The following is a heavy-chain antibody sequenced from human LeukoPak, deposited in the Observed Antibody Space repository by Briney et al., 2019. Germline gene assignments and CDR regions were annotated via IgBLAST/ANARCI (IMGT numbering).Heavy chain of an antibody. D-gene: IGHD2-15*01. J-gene: IGHJ4*02. CDR3: ARTQYCSGGSCPIFDY. Sequence: SQTLSLTCTVSGGSISSGGYYWRWLRQHPGKGLEWIGYIYYSGSTYYNPSLKSRVTISVDTSKNQFSLKLSSVTAADTAVYYCARTQYCSGGSCPIFDYWGQGTLVTVSS. CDR2: IYYSGST. V-gene: IGHV4-31*03. CDR1: GGSISSGGYY.